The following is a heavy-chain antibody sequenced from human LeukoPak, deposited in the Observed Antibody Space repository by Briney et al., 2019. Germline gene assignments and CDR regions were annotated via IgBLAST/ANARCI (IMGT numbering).Heavy chain of an antibody. CDR1: GFTFSSYA. CDR3: ARGFGGTYYYDSSGYLDY. J-gene: IGHJ4*02. Sequence: TGGSLRLSCAASGFTFSSYAMSWVRQAPGKGLEWVSSISSSSSYIYYADSVKGRFTISRDNAKNSLYLQMNSLRAEDTAVYYCARGFGGTYYYDSSGYLDYWGQGTLVTVSS. V-gene: IGHV3-21*01. CDR2: ISSSSSYI. D-gene: IGHD3-22*01.